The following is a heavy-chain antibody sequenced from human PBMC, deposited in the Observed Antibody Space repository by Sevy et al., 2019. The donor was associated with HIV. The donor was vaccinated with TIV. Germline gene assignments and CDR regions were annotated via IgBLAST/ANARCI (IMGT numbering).Heavy chain of an antibody. CDR2: IYYNGHI. Sequence: PSETLSLTCTVSGGSITSLYWNWIRQPPGKGLEWIANIYYNGHINYNPSLKSRVTLSLDTSKNQFSLRLSSVTAADTAMYYCAGENAWGRGYSSGQGTMVTVSS. D-gene: IGHD1-26*01. J-gene: IGHJ4*02. CDR3: AGENAWGRGYS. V-gene: IGHV4-59*08. CDR1: GGSITSLY.